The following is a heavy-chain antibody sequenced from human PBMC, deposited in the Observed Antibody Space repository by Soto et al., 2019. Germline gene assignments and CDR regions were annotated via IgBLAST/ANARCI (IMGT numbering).Heavy chain of an antibody. CDR1: GVTFSKFI. Sequence: QVQLEQSGGEVKKPGSSVKVSCKASGVTFSKFIMTWVRQAPGLGLEWVGGIIPIFGTANYAQKFQGRVTITADESTSTSYLEVRNLRSEDTAVYYCAKVRYSGPMGYSYGMDVWGQGTAVTVSS. CDR3: AKVRYSGPMGYSYGMDV. CDR2: IIPIFGTA. D-gene: IGHD6-13*01. V-gene: IGHV1-69*01. J-gene: IGHJ6*02.